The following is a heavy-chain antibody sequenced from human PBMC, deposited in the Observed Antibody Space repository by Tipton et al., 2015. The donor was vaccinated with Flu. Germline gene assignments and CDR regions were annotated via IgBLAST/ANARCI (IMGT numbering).Heavy chain of an antibody. D-gene: IGHD3-22*01. CDR1: GFTFSSYG. J-gene: IGHJ4*02. Sequence: SGFTFSSYGMHWVRQAPGKGLEWVAFIRYEGSNKYYADSVQGRFTISRDNSKNTLYLQMSSLRVEDTAVYYCAKVRYYYDTSGSSFDYWGQGTLVTASS. CDR2: IRYEGSNK. V-gene: IGHV3-30*02. CDR3: AKVRYYYDTSGSSFDY.